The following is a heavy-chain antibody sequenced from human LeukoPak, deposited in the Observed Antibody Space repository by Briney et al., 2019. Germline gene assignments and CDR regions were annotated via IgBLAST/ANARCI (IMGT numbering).Heavy chain of an antibody. CDR2: IYYSGST. D-gene: IGHD3-22*01. Sequence: PSETLSLTCTVSGGSISSYYWSWIRQPPGKGLEWIGYIYYSGSTNYNPSLKSRVTISVDTSKNQFSLKLSSVTAADTAVYYCARGEDYYDSSGYYHASAFDIWGQGTMVTVSS. CDR1: GGSISSYY. V-gene: IGHV4-59*12. CDR3: ARGEDYYDSSGYYHASAFDI. J-gene: IGHJ3*02.